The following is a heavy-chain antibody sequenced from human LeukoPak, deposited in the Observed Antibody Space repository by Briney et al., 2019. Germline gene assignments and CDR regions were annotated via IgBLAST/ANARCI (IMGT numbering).Heavy chain of an antibody. CDR2: ISSDGRTV. D-gene: IGHD3-22*01. J-gene: IGHJ4*02. Sequence: GGSLRLSCAASGFTFSDYYMNWIRQAPGKGLEWVSYISSDGRTVYYADSMKGRFTLSRDNAKNALYLQMNSLRAEDTAVYYCAKDSFDYDSSGYAGLHYWGQGTLVTVSS. CDR1: GFTFSDYY. V-gene: IGHV3-11*04. CDR3: AKDSFDYDSSGYAGLHY.